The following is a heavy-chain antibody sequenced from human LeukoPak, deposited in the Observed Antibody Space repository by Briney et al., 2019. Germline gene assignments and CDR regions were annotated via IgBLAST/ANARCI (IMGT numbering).Heavy chain of an antibody. CDR3: ARDLRAMITFGGVIVKAPDYYGMDV. V-gene: IGHV3-21*01. Sequence: PGGSLRLSCGVSGFTVSSNYMTWVRQAPGKGLEWVSFISSGSNDIYYADSVKGRFTISRDNAKNSLYLQMNSLRAEDTAVYYCARDLRAMITFGGVIVKAPDYYGMDVWGQGTTVTVSS. D-gene: IGHD3-16*02. CDR2: ISSGSNDI. J-gene: IGHJ6*02. CDR1: GFTVSSNY.